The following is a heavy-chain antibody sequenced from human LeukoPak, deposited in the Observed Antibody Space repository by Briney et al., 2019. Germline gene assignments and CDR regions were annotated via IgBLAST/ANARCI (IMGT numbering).Heavy chain of an antibody. CDR1: GFSLSTSAVG. V-gene: IGHV2-5*01. D-gene: IGHD1-1*01. J-gene: IGHJ4*02. Sequence: SGPTLVKPTQTLTLTCTFSGFSLSTSAVGVGWIRQPPGKALEWLALIYWNDDKRYSPSLKSRLTITKDTSKNQVVLTMANVDPADAGTYYCARAHLDDRAFDYWGQGTLVTVSS. CDR3: ARAHLDDRAFDY. CDR2: IYWNDDK.